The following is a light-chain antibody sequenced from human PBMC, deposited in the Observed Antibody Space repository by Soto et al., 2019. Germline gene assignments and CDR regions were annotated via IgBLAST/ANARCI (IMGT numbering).Light chain of an antibody. J-gene: IGKJ1*01. CDR3: QQFYNWPRT. CDR2: GAS. V-gene: IGKV3-15*01. Sequence: EIVMTQSPGTLSVSPGERATLSCRASQSVSSNLAWYQQKPGQAPRLLIYGASTRATGIPARFSGSGSETEFTLTFSSLQSEDFAVYYCQQFYNWPRTLGQGTKVEIK. CDR1: QSVSSN.